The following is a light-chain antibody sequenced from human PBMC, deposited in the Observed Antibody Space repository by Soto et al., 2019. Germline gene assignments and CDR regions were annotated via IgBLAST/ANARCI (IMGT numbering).Light chain of an antibody. J-gene: IGKJ5*01. CDR2: HTS. Sequence: EIVLTQSPGVLSLSPGERATLSCRASESGNRMYLGWYQQKPGQAPRHLIFHTSLRPTGIQDRFSGSGSGTDFTLTISRLEPEDFAVYYCQHFGGSLPVTFGQGTRLEIK. CDR3: QHFGGSLPVT. V-gene: IGKV3-20*01. CDR1: ESGNRMY.